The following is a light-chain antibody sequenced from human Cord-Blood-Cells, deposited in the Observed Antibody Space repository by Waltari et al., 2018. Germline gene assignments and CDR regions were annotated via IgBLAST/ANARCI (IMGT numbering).Light chain of an antibody. CDR1: QSIISY. Sequence: DIQMTQSPSSLSASVGDRVTITCRASQSIISYLNGYLQKPGKAPKLLIYAASSLQSGVPSRFSGSESGTDFDPTISSRQPEDFATYYCQQSYSTPTFGQGAKVGIK. J-gene: IGKJ1*01. CDR2: AAS. CDR3: QQSYSTPT. V-gene: IGKV1-39*01.